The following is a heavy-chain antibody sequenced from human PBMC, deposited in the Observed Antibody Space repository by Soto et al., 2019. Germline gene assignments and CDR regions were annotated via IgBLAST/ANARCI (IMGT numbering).Heavy chain of an antibody. CDR2: TYYSGTT. CDR1: GGPMTAYY. Sequence: QVRLQESGPGLVKPSETLSLTCSVSGGPMTAYYWSWIRQPPGKGLEWLGYTYYSGTTNYNPSLKSRVTISLDTSKSQFFLKPSSVTGADTALYYCARQDPFNTGWHFDTWGQGMLVTVSS. D-gene: IGHD6-19*01. V-gene: IGHV4-59*08. CDR3: ARQDPFNTGWHFDT. J-gene: IGHJ4*02.